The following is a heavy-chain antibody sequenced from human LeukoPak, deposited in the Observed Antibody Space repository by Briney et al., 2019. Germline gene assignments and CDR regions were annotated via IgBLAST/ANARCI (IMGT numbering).Heavy chain of an antibody. J-gene: IGHJ4*02. CDR1: GDSLQRSLHY. Sequence: SETLSLTCTISGDSLQRSLHYWGWIRQTPGKGLEWIGRIYTSGSTNYNPSLKSRVTMSVDTSKNQFSLKLSSVTAADTAVYYCLGELSFGSYYFDYWGQGTLVTVSS. CDR3: LGELSFGSYYFDY. CDR2: IYTSGST. V-gene: IGHV4-39*07. D-gene: IGHD3-16*02.